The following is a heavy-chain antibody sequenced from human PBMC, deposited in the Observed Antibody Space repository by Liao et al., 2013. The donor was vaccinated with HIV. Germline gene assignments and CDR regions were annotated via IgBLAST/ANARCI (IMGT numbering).Heavy chain of an antibody. CDR2: IYYSGST. CDR3: ARDAYFDWDNWFDP. CDR1: GGSVNSGCYY. Sequence: QVHLQESGPRLVKTSETLSLTCTVSGGSVNSGCYYWGWIRQSPGKGLEWIGSIYYSGSTYYNPSLKSRVTISVDTSKNQFSLKLSSVTAADTAVYYCARDAYFDWDNWFDPWGQGTLVTVSS. D-gene: IGHD3-9*01. V-gene: IGHV4-39*07. J-gene: IGHJ5*02.